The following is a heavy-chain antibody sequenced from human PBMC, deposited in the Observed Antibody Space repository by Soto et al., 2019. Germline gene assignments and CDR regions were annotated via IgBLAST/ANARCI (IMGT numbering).Heavy chain of an antibody. Sequence: QVQLVQSGAEVKKPGASVKVSCKASGSTFTSYDFNWVRQATGQGLGGLGWMNPNSGNTGYAQNFQGRVTMTRNTSISTAYMELSSLRSEDTAVYYCARDFWSGPIGGMDVWGQGTTVTVSS. CDR2: MNPNSGNT. CDR3: ARDFWSGPIGGMDV. CDR1: GSTFTSYD. V-gene: IGHV1-8*01. D-gene: IGHD3-3*01. J-gene: IGHJ6*02.